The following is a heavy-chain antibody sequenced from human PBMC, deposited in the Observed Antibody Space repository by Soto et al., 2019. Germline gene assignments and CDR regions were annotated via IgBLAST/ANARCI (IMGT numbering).Heavy chain of an antibody. Sequence: SETLSLTCTVSGGSISSSSYYWGWIRQPPGKGLEWIGSIYYSGSTYYNPSLKSRVTISVDTSKNQFSLKLSSVTAADTAVYYCARRYYYGSGSREITYYYYYGMDVWGQGTTVTVSS. CDR3: ARRYYYGSGSREITYYYYYGMDV. CDR2: IYYSGST. CDR1: GGSISSSSYY. V-gene: IGHV4-39*01. D-gene: IGHD3-10*01. J-gene: IGHJ6*02.